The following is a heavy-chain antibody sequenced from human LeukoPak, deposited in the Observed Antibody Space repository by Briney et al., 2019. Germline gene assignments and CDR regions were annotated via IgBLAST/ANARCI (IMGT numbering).Heavy chain of an antibody. Sequence: GGSLRLSCAASGFTFSSYSMNWVRQAPGKGLEWVSYISSSSSTIYYADTVKGRFTISRDNAKNSLYLQMNSLRAEDTAVYYCARVVDYMDVWGKGTTVTVSS. CDR2: ISSSSSTI. CDR1: GFTFSSYS. V-gene: IGHV3-48*04. J-gene: IGHJ6*03. D-gene: IGHD2-15*01. CDR3: ARVVDYMDV.